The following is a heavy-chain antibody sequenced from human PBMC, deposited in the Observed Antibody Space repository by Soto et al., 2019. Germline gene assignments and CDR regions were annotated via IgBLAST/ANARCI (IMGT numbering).Heavy chain of an antibody. CDR3: ARVLRRARRLYGMDV. CDR1: GGSFSGYY. V-gene: IGHV4-34*01. CDR2: INHSGST. Sequence: QVQLQQWGAGLLKPSETLSLTCAVYGGSFSGYYWSWIRQPPGKGLEWIGEINHSGSTNYNPSLKSRVTISVDTSKNQFSLKLSSVTAADTAVYYCARVLRRARRLYGMDVWGQGTTVTVSS. D-gene: IGHD6-6*01. J-gene: IGHJ6*02.